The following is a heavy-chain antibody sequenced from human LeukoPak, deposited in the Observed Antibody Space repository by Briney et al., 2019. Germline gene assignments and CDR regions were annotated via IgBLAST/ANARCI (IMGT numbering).Heavy chain of an antibody. CDR1: GYTFTGYY. D-gene: IGHD4-17*01. Sequence: ASVKVSCKASGYTFTGYYMHWVRQAPGQGLEWLGWINPNSGGTRYAQKFQGRVTLTRDTSISTLYMELGRLRYDDTAVYYCARDRYGDYVSFDSWGQGTLVTVSS. J-gene: IGHJ4*02. CDR3: ARDRYGDYVSFDS. V-gene: IGHV1-2*02. CDR2: INPNSGGT.